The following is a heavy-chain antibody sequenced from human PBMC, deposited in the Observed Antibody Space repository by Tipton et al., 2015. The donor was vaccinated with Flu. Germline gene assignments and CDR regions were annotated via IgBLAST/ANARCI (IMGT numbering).Heavy chain of an antibody. CDR1: GFTFSSYS. J-gene: IGHJ4*02. CDR3: ARLLGGAY. D-gene: IGHD2-15*01. Sequence: SLRLSCAASGFTFSSYSMNWVRQAPGKGLEWVSYISSSSSTIYYADSVKGRFTISRDNAKNSLYLQMNSLRAEDTAVYYCARLLGGAYWGQGTLVTVSS. V-gene: IGHV3-48*01. CDR2: ISSSSSTI.